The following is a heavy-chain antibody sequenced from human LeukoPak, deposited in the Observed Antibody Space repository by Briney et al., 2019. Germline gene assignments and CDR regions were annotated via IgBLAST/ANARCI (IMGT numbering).Heavy chain of an antibody. CDR1: GGTFSSYA. J-gene: IGHJ4*02. Sequence: XCKASGGTFSSYAISWVRQAPGQGLEWMGGIIPIFGTANYAQKFQGRVTITADQSTSTAYMELSSLRSEDTAVYYCARGGITGTPHGYWGQGTLVTVSS. V-gene: IGHV1-69*01. CDR3: ARGGITGTPHGY. D-gene: IGHD1-20*01. CDR2: IIPIFGTA.